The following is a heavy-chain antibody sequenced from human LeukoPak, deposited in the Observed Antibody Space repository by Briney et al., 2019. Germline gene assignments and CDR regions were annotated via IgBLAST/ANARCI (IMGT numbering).Heavy chain of an antibody. Sequence: PSETLSLTCAVYRGSFSGYYWSWIRQPPGKGLEWIGEINHSGSTNYNPSLKSRVTISVDTSKNQFSLKLSSVTAADTAVYYCARAGKGSIAVPFDPWGQGTLVTVSS. CDR3: ARAGKGSIAVPFDP. CDR2: INHSGST. J-gene: IGHJ5*02. CDR1: RGSFSGYY. D-gene: IGHD6-6*01. V-gene: IGHV4-34*01.